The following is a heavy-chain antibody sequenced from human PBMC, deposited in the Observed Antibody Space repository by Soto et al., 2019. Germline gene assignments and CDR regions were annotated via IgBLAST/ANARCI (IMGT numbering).Heavy chain of an antibody. D-gene: IGHD4-4*01. CDR3: ARVGSKSFYYATDV. CDR1: GGSISSFC. CDR2: ICSGGTT. J-gene: IGHJ6*02. Sequence: QLQESGPGLVKPSETLSLTCTVSGGSISSFCWSWIRQPPGQGLEWIGYICSGGTTKYNPSLKSRVPLSVLTSXTQFSLKLTSVTAADTAVYYCARVGSKSFYYATDVWGQGTTVTVSS. V-gene: IGHV4-59*01.